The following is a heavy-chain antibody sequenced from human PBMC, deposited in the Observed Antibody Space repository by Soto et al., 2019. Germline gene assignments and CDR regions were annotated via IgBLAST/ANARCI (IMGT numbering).Heavy chain of an antibody. D-gene: IGHD3-10*01. J-gene: IGHJ6*02. CDR3: ARTPDAGSYDDYYSYYGMDV. CDR2: ISYDGSNK. V-gene: IGHV3-30-3*01. Sequence: QVQLVESGGGVVQPGRSLRLSCAASGFTFSSYAMHWVRQAPGKGLEWVAVISYDGSNKYYADSVKGRFTISRDNSKNTLYLQMNSLRAEDTAVYYCARTPDAGSYDDYYSYYGMDVWGQGTTVTVSS. CDR1: GFTFSSYA.